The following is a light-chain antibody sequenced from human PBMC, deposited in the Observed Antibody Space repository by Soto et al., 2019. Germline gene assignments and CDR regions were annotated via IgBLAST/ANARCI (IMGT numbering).Light chain of an antibody. CDR1: SSDVGSYDY. CDR2: DVS. CDR3: CSYAGSYTYV. V-gene: IGLV2-11*01. Sequence: QSALTQPRSVSGSPGQSVTISCTGTSSDVGSYDYVSWYQQHPGKAPKLMIYDVSKRPSGVPDRFSGSKSGNTASLTISGLQGEDEADYYCCSYAGSYTYVFGGGTKLTVL. J-gene: IGLJ2*01.